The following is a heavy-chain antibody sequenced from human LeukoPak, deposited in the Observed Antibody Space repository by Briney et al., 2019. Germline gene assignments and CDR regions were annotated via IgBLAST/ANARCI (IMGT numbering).Heavy chain of an antibody. CDR1: GGSISSYY. CDR2: LYTSGNT. Sequence: KPSETLSLTCTVSGGSISSYYWSWIRQPAGKGLEWIGRLYTSGNTNYNASLKSRVTMSVDTSKNQFSLKLISVTAADTAVYYCARVYYYYYMDVWGKGTTVTVSS. J-gene: IGHJ6*03. V-gene: IGHV4-4*07. CDR3: ARVYYYYYMDV.